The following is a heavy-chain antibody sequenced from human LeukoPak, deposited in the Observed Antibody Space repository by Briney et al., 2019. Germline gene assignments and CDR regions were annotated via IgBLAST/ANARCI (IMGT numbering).Heavy chain of an antibody. Sequence: GGSLRLSCAASGFTFSSYSMNWVRQAPGKGLEWVSAISGSGGSTYYADSVKGRFTISRDNSKNTLYLQMNSLRAEDTAVYYCAKDEDYNGYYGMDVWGQGTTVTVSS. J-gene: IGHJ6*02. CDR3: AKDEDYNGYYGMDV. V-gene: IGHV3-23*01. CDR2: ISGSGGST. D-gene: IGHD4-11*01. CDR1: GFTFSSYS.